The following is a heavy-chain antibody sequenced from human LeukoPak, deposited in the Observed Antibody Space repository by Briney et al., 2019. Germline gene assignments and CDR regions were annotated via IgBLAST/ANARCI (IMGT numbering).Heavy chain of an antibody. Sequence: PSETLSLTCTVSGGSISSYYWSWIRQPPGKGLEWIGYIYYSGSTNYNPSLKSRVTISVDTSKNQFSLKLSSVTAADTAVYYCARGGSTGWSPGLFYYFDYWGQETLVTVSS. CDR1: GGSISSYY. CDR2: IYYSGST. D-gene: IGHD1-26*01. CDR3: ARGGSTGWSPGLFYYFDY. V-gene: IGHV4-59*12. J-gene: IGHJ4*02.